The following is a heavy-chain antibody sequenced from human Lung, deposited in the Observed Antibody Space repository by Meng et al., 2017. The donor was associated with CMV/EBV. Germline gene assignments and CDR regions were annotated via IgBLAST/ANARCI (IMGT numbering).Heavy chain of an antibody. D-gene: IGHD1-1*01. V-gene: IGHV5-51*01. Sequence: GGSLRLXXEGSGYRFSDHWIAWVRQMPGKGLEWMGIVFPGDSDTRYSPSFQGQVTISADKSITTDYLQWSSLKASDTDIYYGARRAGWNLYGMDVWGQGATVTVSS. CDR2: VFPGDSDT. J-gene: IGHJ6*02. CDR1: GYRFSDHW. CDR3: ARRAGWNLYGMDV.